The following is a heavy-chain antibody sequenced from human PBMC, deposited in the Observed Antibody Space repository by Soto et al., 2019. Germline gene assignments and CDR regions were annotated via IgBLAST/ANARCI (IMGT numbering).Heavy chain of an antibody. Sequence: ASVKVSCKASGYTFTSYAMNWVRQGPGQGLEWMGWINTNTGNPTYAQGFTGRFVFSLDTSVSTAYLQICSLKAEDTAVYYCASQGAMGPYYYYGMDVWGQGTTVTVSS. CDR3: ASQGAMGPYYYYGMDV. V-gene: IGHV7-4-1*01. D-gene: IGHD1-26*01. CDR1: GYTFTSYA. CDR2: INTNTGNP. J-gene: IGHJ6*02.